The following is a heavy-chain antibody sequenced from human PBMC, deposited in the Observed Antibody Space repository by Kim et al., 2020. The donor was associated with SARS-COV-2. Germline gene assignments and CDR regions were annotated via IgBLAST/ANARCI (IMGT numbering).Heavy chain of an antibody. J-gene: IGHJ6*02. CDR1: GYTFTSYA. D-gene: IGHD2-2*01. CDR3: ARFQVVPAAMGAHYYYYYGMDV. Sequence: ASVKVSCKASGYTFTSYAMHWVRQAPGQRLEWMGWINAGNGNTKYSQKFQGRVTITRDTSASTAYMELSSLRSEDTAVYYCARFQVVPAAMGAHYYYYYGMDVWGQGTTVTVSS. CDR2: INAGNGNT. V-gene: IGHV1-3*01.